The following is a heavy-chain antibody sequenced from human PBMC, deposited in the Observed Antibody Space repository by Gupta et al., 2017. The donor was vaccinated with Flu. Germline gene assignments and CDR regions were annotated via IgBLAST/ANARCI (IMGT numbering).Heavy chain of an antibody. CDR2: INRDGSVI. Sequence: CGASGFTLSDYGMSWVRQAPGKGPELVANINRDGSVINYMDFVRGRFTISRDNAKNAVYFQMNSLRVDDTAVYYCARDVGSGDYDSWGQGTLVTVSS. CDR1: GFTLSDYG. D-gene: IGHD4-17*01. J-gene: IGHJ5*01. CDR3: ARDVGSGDYDS. V-gene: IGHV3-7*01.